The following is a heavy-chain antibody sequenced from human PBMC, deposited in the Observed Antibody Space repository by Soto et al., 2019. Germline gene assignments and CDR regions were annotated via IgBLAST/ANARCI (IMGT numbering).Heavy chain of an antibody. D-gene: IGHD3-10*01. CDR3: APHLCGDLGGVDY. Sequence: QVQLVESGGGVVQPERSLRLSCAASGFTFSSYGMHWVRQAPGKGLEWVAVISYDGSNKYYADYVKGRFTISRDNSKNTLYLQMNSLRAEDTAVYYCAPHLCGDLGGVDYWGQGTLVTVSS. CDR2: ISYDGSNK. V-gene: IGHV3-30*03. J-gene: IGHJ4*02. CDR1: GFTFSSYG.